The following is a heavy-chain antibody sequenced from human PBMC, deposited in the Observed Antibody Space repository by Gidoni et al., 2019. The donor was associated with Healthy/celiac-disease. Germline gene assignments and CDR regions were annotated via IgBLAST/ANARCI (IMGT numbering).Heavy chain of an antibody. D-gene: IGHD3-22*01. CDR3: TRAPSNYYDSSGYYRYDAFDI. V-gene: IGHV3-49*03. J-gene: IGHJ3*02. CDR1: GFTFGDYA. CDR2: IRSKAYGGTT. Sequence: EVQLVESGGGLVQPGRSLRLSCTASGFTFGDYAMSWFRQAPGKGLEWVGFIRSKAYGGTTEYAASVKGRFTISRDDSKSIAYLQMNSLKTEDTAVYYCTRAPSNYYDSSGYYRYDAFDIWGQGTMVTVSS.